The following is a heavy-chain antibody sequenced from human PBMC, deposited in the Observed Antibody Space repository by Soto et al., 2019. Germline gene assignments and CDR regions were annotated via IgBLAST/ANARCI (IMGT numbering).Heavy chain of an antibody. CDR1: GYTFTNFG. J-gene: IGHJ5*02. D-gene: IGHD2-2*01. CDR2: ISAYTDTP. V-gene: IGHV1-18*01. Sequence: ASVKVSCKASGYTFTNFGVTWVRRAPGQGLEWMGWISAYTDTPNYAQKFQGRVTMTIDTSTSTAYMDLRSLTSDDTAVYYCARVIPGVEAWLDPWGQGTLGTVS. CDR3: ARVIPGVEAWLDP.